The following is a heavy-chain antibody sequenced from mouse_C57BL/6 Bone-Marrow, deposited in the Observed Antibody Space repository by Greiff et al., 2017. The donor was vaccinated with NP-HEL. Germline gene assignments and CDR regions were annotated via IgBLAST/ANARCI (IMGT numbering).Heavy chain of an antibody. D-gene: IGHD2-4*01. V-gene: IGHV1-15*01. Sequence: QVQLQQSGAELVRPGASVALSCKASGYTFTDYEMHWVKQTPVHGLEWIGAIDPETGGPAYNQKFKGKAILTADKSSSTADMELRSLTSEDSAVYYWTRAVYDYDGAEAMDYWGQGTSVTVSS. CDR2: IDPETGGP. J-gene: IGHJ4*01. CDR3: TRAVYDYDGAEAMDY. CDR1: GYTFTDYE.